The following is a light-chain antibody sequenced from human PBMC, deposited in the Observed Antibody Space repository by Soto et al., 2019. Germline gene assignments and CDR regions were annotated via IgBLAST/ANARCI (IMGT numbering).Light chain of an antibody. V-gene: IGKV3-20*01. Sequence: DIVLMQSPGTLSMSPGERATLSCRTSQSVRDSYVAWYQQRPGQAPRLLIYGASNRADGVPDRFSGGGSGTDFTLTISRLEPEDFAVHYCQLYGGSPLFTFGPGTKVDIK. CDR2: GAS. CDR1: QSVRDSY. CDR3: QLYGGSPLFT. J-gene: IGKJ3*01.